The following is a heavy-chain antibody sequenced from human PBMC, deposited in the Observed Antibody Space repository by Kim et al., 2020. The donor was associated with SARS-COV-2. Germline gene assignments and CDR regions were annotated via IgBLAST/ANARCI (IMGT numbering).Heavy chain of an antibody. CDR2: IKQDGTDK. CDR1: GFSLGDYW. CDR3: ARWTSTSYY. Sequence: GGSLRLSCAASGFSLGDYWMNWVRQAPGKGLEWVANIKQDGTDKHYVDSVKGRFTISRDNAKNSLYLQMNSLRAEDTAVYYCARWTSTSYYWGRGTLV. D-gene: IGHD2-2*01. J-gene: IGHJ4*02. V-gene: IGHV3-7*01.